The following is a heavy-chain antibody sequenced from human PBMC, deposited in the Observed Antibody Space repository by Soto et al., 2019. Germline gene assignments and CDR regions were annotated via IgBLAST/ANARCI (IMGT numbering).Heavy chain of an antibody. Sequence: SETLSLTCTVSGGSISSSSYYWGWIRQPPGKGLEWIGSIYYSGSTYYNPSLKSRITINPDTSKNQFSLQLNSVTPEDTAVYYCARDLSGSYYPKGNAFDIWGQGTMVTVSS. CDR1: GGSISSSSYY. CDR2: IYYSGST. J-gene: IGHJ3*02. D-gene: IGHD1-26*01. CDR3: ARDLSGSYYPKGNAFDI. V-gene: IGHV4-39*02.